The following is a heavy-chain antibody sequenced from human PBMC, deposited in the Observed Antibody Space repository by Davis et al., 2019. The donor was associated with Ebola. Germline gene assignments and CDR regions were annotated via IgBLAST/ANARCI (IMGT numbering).Heavy chain of an antibody. Sequence: PSETLSLTCTVSGGSISSSSYYWGWIRQPPGKGLEWIGSIYYSGSTYYNPSLKSRVTISVDTSKNQISLKLTSVTAADTAVYYCARTNYYDSSGYYPFDYWGQGTLVTVSS. CDR3: ARTNYYDSSGYYPFDY. J-gene: IGHJ4*02. CDR1: GGSISSSSYY. CDR2: IYYSGST. D-gene: IGHD3-22*01. V-gene: IGHV4-39*07.